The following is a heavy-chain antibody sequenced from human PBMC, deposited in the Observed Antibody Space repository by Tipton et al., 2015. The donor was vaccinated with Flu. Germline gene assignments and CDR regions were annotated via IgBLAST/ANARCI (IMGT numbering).Heavy chain of an antibody. Sequence: TLSLICTVSGGFISSYYWGWIRQPPGKGLEWIATIHRSGSTKYNPSLKSRVTISVDTSKNQFYLEMRSVTAADMAVYYCARRDFSNYVSDPKNWFDRWGQGTLVTVSS. CDR1: GGFISSYY. J-gene: IGHJ5*02. D-gene: IGHD4-11*01. CDR2: IHRSGST. V-gene: IGHV4-59*08. CDR3: ARRDFSNYVSDPKNWFDR.